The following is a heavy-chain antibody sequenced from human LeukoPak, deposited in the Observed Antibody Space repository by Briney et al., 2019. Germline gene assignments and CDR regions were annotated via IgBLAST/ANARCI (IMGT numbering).Heavy chain of an antibody. CDR2: IYTSGST. V-gene: IGHV4-61*02. D-gene: IGHD6-13*01. CDR3: ASGIAADLY. CDR1: GVSISSGSYY. J-gene: IGHJ4*02. Sequence: SETLSLTCTVSGVSISSGSYYWSWIRQPAGKGLEWIGRIYTSGSTNYNPSLKSRVTISVDTSKNQFSLKLSSVTAADTAVYYCASGIAADLYWGQGTLVTVSS.